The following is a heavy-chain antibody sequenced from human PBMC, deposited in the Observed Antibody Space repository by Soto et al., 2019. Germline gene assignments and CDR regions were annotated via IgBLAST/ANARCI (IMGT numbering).Heavy chain of an antibody. D-gene: IGHD6-6*01. J-gene: IGHJ5*01. Sequence: GGSLRLSCAASGFTFSSYSMNWVRQAPGKGLEWVSSISSSSSYIYYADSVKGRFTISRDNAKNSLYLQMNSLRAEDTAVYYCAPAPCEYSSSSFDSWGQGTLVTVSA. CDR3: APAPCEYSSSSFDS. CDR2: ISSSSSYI. CDR1: GFTFSSYS. V-gene: IGHV3-21*01.